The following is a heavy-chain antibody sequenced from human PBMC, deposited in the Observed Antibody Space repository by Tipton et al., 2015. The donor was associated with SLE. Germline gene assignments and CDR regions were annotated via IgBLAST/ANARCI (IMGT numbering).Heavy chain of an antibody. CDR1: GGSISSYY. V-gene: IGHV4-4*08. J-gene: IGHJ4*02. CDR3: ARSLVGANGGAYFDY. D-gene: IGHD1-26*01. CDR2: IYTSGST. Sequence: LRLSCTVSGGSISSYYWSWIRQPPGKGLEWIGYIYTSGSTNYNPSPKSRVTISVDTSKNQFSLKLSSVTAADTAVYYCARSLVGANGGAYFDYWGQGTLVTVSS.